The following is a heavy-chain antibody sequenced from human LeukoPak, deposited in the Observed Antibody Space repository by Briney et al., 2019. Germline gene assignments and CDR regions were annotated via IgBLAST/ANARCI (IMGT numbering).Heavy chain of an antibody. Sequence: GGSLRLSCAASGFTFSSYAMSWVRQAPGKGLEWVSAISGNAGGTYYADSVKGRVTISRDNSKNTLYLQMNSLRAEDTAVYYCARDADYGSGSVDFDYWGQGTLVTVSS. CDR2: ISGNAGGT. CDR3: ARDADYGSGSVDFDY. J-gene: IGHJ4*02. CDR1: GFTFSSYA. D-gene: IGHD3-10*01. V-gene: IGHV3-23*01.